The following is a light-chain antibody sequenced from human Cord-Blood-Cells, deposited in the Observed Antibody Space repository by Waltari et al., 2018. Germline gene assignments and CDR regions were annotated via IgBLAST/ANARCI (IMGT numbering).Light chain of an antibody. CDR2: WAT. V-gene: IGKV4-1*01. J-gene: IGKJ4*01. CDR1: QSVLFSTNNKYH. CDR3: QQYYGSHRT. Sequence: DIVMTHSPASLAVSMGARATIHCKSSQSVLFSTNNKYHIPWYQQTPAQPPTLLIYWATTRESGVPARCSGKGSGTDFTLTFCGLQADDVSVYYCQQYYGSHRTFGGGTKLVI.